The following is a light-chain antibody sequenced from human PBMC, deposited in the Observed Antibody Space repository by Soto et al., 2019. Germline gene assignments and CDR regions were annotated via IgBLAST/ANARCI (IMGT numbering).Light chain of an antibody. J-gene: IGLJ2*01. V-gene: IGLV3-1*01. CDR2: QDS. CDR1: KLGEKY. Sequence: SYELTQPPSVSVSPGQTASITCSGDKLGEKYACWYQQKPGQSPVLVIYQDSKRPSGIPERFSGSNSGNTATLTISGTQAMDEADYYCQAWDSSVLFGGGTKLTVL. CDR3: QAWDSSVL.